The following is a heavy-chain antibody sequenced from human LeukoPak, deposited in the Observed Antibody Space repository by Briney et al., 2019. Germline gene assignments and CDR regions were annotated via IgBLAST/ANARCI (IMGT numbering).Heavy chain of an antibody. D-gene: IGHD3-10*01. CDR2: ISWNSGSM. V-gene: IGHV3-9*01. CDR1: GFTFDDYA. CDR3: AKASWFGELLSNFDY. J-gene: IGHJ4*02. Sequence: PGGSLRLSCAASGFTFDDYAMHWVRQAPGKGLEWVSGISWNSGSMGYADSVKGRFTISRDNAKNSLYLQMNSLRAEDTALYYCAKASWFGELLSNFDYWGQGTLVTVSS.